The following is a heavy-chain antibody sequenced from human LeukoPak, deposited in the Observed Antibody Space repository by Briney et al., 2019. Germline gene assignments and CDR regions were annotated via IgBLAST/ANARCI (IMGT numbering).Heavy chain of an antibody. D-gene: IGHD2-15*01. Sequence: SETLSLTCTVSGGSISISSYYWGWIRQPPGRGLEWIVSIYYSGSTYYNPSLKSRVTISVDTSKNRISLKLTSMPAADTAVYYCVRHLSAGRPAFDIWGQGRMVTVSS. CDR2: IYYSGST. CDR3: VRHLSAGRPAFDI. J-gene: IGHJ3*02. V-gene: IGHV4-39*01. CDR1: GGSISISSYY.